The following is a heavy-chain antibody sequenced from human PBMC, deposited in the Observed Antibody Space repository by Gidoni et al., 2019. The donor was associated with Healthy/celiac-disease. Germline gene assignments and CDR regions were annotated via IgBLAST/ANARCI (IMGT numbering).Heavy chain of an antibody. J-gene: IGHJ4*02. CDR2: IIPIFGTA. CDR3: ARGTLEAVAVHGGWCDY. CDR1: GGTFSSYA. Sequence: QVQLVQSGAEVKKPGSSVKVSCKASGGTFSSYAISWVRPAPGQGLEWMGGIIPIFGTANYAQKFQGRVTITADKSTSTAYMELSSLRSEDTAVYYCARGTLEAVAVHGGWCDYWGQGTLVTVSS. V-gene: IGHV1-69*06. D-gene: IGHD6-19*01.